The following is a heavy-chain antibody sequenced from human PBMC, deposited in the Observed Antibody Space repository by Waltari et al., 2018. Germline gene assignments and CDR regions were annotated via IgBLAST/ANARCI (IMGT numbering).Heavy chain of an antibody. D-gene: IGHD3-3*01. CDR1: GGSIRSSSYY. Sequence: QLQLKESGPGRVKPSETLSLTGNVSGGSIRSSSYYWGWNRQPPGKGLEWIGSIYYRGSTYDIPSIKSRVTISVDTSKNQFSLKLSSVTAADTAVYYCARDPTAIFGSWFDPWGQGTLVTVSS. J-gene: IGHJ5*02. V-gene: IGHV4-39*07. CDR2: IYYRGST. CDR3: ARDPTAIFGSWFDP.